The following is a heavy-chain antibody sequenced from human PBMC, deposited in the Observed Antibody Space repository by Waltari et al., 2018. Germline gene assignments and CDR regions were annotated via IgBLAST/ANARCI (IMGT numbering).Heavy chain of an antibody. CDR1: GFTFSSYA. CDR2: ISGSGGST. CDR3: AKDQNAYYYDSSGYFFNAVDI. Sequence: EVQLLESGGGLVQPGGSLRLSCAASGFTFSSYAMSWVRQAPGKGLEWVSAISGSGGSTYYADSVKGRFTISRDNSKNTLYLQMNSRRAEDTAVYYCAKDQNAYYYDSSGYFFNAVDIWGQGTMVTVSS. V-gene: IGHV3-23*01. D-gene: IGHD3-22*01. J-gene: IGHJ3*02.